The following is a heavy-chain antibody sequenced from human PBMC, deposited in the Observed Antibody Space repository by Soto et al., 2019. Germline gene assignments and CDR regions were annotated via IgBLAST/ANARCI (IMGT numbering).Heavy chain of an antibody. V-gene: IGHV5-51*01. D-gene: IGHD3-22*01. CDR2: IYPGDSDT. Sequence: GESLKISCTGSGYNFANYWIGWVRQMPGKGLEWMGIIYPGDSDTRHSPSFQGQVTISADKSISTAYLQWSSLKASDTAMYYCARRNDYDGRGYYLDYWGQGTLVTVYS. CDR3: ARRNDYDGRGYYLDY. CDR1: GYNFANYW. J-gene: IGHJ4*02.